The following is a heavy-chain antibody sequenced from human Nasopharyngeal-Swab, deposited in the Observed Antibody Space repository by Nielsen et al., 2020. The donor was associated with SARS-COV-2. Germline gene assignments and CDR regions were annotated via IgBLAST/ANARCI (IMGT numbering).Heavy chain of an antibody. CDR1: GGTFSSYA. CDR3: ARDRHRWTSIAASTAFWYFDL. D-gene: IGHD6-6*01. J-gene: IGHJ2*01. V-gene: IGHV1-69*13. CDR2: IIPIFGTA. Sequence: SVKVSCKASGGTFSSYAINWVRQAPGQGLEWMGGIIPIFGTANYAQKFQGRVTITADESTSTAYMELSSLRSEDTAVYYCARDRHRWTSIAASTAFWYFDLWGRGTLVTVSS.